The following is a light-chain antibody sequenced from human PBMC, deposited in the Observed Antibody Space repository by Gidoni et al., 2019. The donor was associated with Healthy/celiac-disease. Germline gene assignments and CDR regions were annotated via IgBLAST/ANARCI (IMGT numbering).Light chain of an antibody. J-gene: IGKJ2*01. CDR2: GAS. CDR3: QQYNNLGYT. V-gene: IGKV3-15*01. Sequence: VMTPSPATLSVSPGDRATLSCRASQSVSSNLAWYQQKPGKAPRLLIYGASTRATGIPARFSGSGSGTEFTLTISSLQSEDFAVYYCQQYNNLGYTFGQGTKLEIK. CDR1: QSVSSN.